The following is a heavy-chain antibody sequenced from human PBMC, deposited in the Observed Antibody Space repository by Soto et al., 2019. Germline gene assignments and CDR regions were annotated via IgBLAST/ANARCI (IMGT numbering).Heavy chain of an antibody. V-gene: IGHV4-31*03. CDR3: ARSEQLASYYYYGMDV. CDR2: IYYSGST. J-gene: IGHJ6*02. D-gene: IGHD6-13*01. Sequence: QVQLQESGPGLVKPSQTLSLTCTVSGGSISSCGYYWSWIRQHPGKGLEWIGYIYYSGSTYYNPSLKSRVTISVDTSKTQFSLKLSSVTAADTAVYYCARSEQLASYYYYGMDVWGQGTTVTVSS. CDR1: GGSISSCGYY.